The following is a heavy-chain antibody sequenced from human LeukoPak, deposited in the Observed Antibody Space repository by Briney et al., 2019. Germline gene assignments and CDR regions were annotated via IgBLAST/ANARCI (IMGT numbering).Heavy chain of an antibody. CDR1: GYTFTSYY. V-gene: IGHV1-46*01. CDR3: ARGALYDFWTGSYFDY. CDR2: INPSGGGTT. Sequence: ASVKVSCKASGYTFTSYYIHWVRQAPGQGLEWMGIINPSGGGTTAYAQKFQGRVAMTRDTSTSTVYMDLSSLRSEDTAGYYCARGALYDFWTGSYFDYWGQGTLVTVSS. D-gene: IGHD3-3*01. J-gene: IGHJ4*02.